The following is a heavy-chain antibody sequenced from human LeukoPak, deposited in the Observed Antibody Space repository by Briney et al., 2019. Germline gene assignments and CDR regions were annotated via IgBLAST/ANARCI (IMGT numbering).Heavy chain of an antibody. J-gene: IGHJ4*02. CDR3: SRGSFFFDY. CDR2: IFYSGST. Sequence: SETLSLTCTVSGGSISPYYWSWIRQPPGKGLEWIGYIFYSGSTNYSPSLKSRVTISVDTSKNQFSLKLSSVTAADTAVYYCSRGSFFFDYWGLGTPVTVSS. CDR1: GGSISPYY. V-gene: IGHV4-59*01.